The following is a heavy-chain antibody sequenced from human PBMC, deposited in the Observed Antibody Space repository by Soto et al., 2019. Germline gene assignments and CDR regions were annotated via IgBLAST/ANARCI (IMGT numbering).Heavy chain of an antibody. Sequence: QVQLQESGPGLVKPSEILSLTCTVSGGSISSDYWNWIRQPPGKGLEWIGYVYHSWSTKYNPSLKSRVTISVDTSKNQLSLKLSSVTAADTAVYYCARFGISPNGNWFDPWGQGTLVTVSS. J-gene: IGHJ5*02. CDR1: GGSISSDY. D-gene: IGHD3-10*01. CDR3: ARFGISPNGNWFDP. CDR2: VYHSWST. V-gene: IGHV4-59*01.